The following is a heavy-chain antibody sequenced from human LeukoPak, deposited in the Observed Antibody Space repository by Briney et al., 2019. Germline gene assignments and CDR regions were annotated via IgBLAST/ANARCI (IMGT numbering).Heavy chain of an antibody. Sequence: PSETLSLTCAVYGGSFNGYHWGWIRQPPGKGLEWIGDIYFSGSTYYNPSLKSRVTISVDISKNQFSLKLSSVTAADTAVYYCARTYCSFTSCYLYWYFDLWGGGTLVTVCS. D-gene: IGHD2-2*01. CDR1: GGSFNGYH. V-gene: IGHV4-34*01. CDR3: ARTYCSFTSCYLYWYFDL. CDR2: IYFSGST. J-gene: IGHJ2*01.